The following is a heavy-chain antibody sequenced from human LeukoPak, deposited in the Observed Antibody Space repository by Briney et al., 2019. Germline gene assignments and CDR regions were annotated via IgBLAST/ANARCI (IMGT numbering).Heavy chain of an antibody. Sequence: GGSLRLSCAASGFTFSNYGMHWVRQAPGKGLEWVAVIWYDGSNKYYADSVKGRFTISRDNSKKTLYLQMNSLRAEDTAVYYCARAPTYYDFWSGYETYFDYWGQGTLVTVSS. CDR3: ARAPTYYDFWSGYETYFDY. J-gene: IGHJ4*02. D-gene: IGHD3-3*01. V-gene: IGHV3-33*01. CDR2: IWYDGSNK. CDR1: GFTFSNYG.